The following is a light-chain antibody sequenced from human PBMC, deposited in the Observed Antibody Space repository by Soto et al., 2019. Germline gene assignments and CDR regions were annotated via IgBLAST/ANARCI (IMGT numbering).Light chain of an antibody. J-gene: IGKJ1*01. CDR3: QQRDNWPWT. Sequence: ETVLTQSPATLSLSPGERATLSCRASQSVRSNLAWYQHKPGQAPRLLIYDASNRATGIPGRFSGSGSGTGFTLTISNLEPEDFAVYYCQQRDNWPWTFAQGAKVEIK. V-gene: IGKV3-11*01. CDR2: DAS. CDR1: QSVRSN.